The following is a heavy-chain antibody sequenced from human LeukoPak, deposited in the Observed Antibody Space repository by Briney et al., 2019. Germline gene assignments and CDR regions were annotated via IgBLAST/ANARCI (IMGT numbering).Heavy chain of an antibody. V-gene: IGHV3-30-3*01. CDR2: ISYDGSNK. D-gene: IGHD6-13*01. Sequence: GGSLRLSCAASGFTFSSYAMHWVRRAPGKGLEWVAVISYDGSNKYYADSVKGRFTISRDNSKNTLYLQMNSLRAEDTAVYYCAKDRGRGSSWAKGPYYYYYYMDVWGKGTTVTVSS. J-gene: IGHJ6*03. CDR3: AKDRGRGSSWAKGPYYYYYYMDV. CDR1: GFTFSSYA.